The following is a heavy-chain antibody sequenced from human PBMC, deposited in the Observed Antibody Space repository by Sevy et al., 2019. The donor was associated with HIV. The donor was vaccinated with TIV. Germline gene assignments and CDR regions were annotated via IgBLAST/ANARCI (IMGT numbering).Heavy chain of an antibody. D-gene: IGHD2-8*01. V-gene: IGHV3-23*01. CDR2: FCFGDGSM. CDR3: VREGCTKPHDF. J-gene: IGHJ4*02. CDR1: GFTFSRYT. Sequence: RGSLRLSCAASGFTFSRYTMTWVRQSPGKGLEWVSTFCFGDGSMNYADSAKGRFTISRDNSKDTLYLQMNNLRAEDTAMYYCVREGCTKPHDFWGQGTLVTVSS.